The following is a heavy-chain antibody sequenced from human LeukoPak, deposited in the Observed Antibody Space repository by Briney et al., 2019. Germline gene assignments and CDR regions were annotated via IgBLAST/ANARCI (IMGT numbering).Heavy chain of an antibody. CDR3: AAGTNYDILTTYAFDI. J-gene: IGHJ3*02. D-gene: IGHD3-9*01. CDR2: ISGSGGST. CDR1: GFTFSSYA. Sequence: TGGSLRLSCAASGFTFSSYAMSWVRQAPGKGLEWVSAISGSGGSTYYADSVKGRFTISRDNSKNTLYLQMNSLRPEDTAVYYCAAGTNYDILTTYAFDIWGQGTMVTVSS. V-gene: IGHV3-23*01.